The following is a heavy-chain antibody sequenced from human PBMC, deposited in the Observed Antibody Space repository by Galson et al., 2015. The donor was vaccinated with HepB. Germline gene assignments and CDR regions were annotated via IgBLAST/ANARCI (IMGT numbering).Heavy chain of an antibody. CDR2: ISYDGSNK. D-gene: IGHD2-2*01. V-gene: IGHV3-30*18. Sequence: SLRLSCAASGFTFSSYGMHWVRQAPGKGLEWVAVISYDGSNKYYADSVKGRFTISRDNSKNTLYLQMNSLRAEDTAVYYCAKEAIVVVPAAIDYYYYYMDVWGKGTTVTVSS. CDR3: AKEAIVVVPAAIDYYYYYMDV. J-gene: IGHJ6*03. CDR1: GFTFSSYG.